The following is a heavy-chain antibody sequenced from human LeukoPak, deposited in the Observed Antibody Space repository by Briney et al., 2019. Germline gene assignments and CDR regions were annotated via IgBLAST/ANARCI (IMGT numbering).Heavy chain of an antibody. D-gene: IGHD3-9*01. V-gene: IGHV3-21*04. Sequence: GGSLTLSCEASGFAFNNYTMTWVRQAPGKGLEWVSSISSTGRYVYYLNSVRGRFTISRDNAKNSLYLQMNSLRAEDTAVYYCARDMELRYFDWLPSEGCFDYWGQGTVVTVSS. J-gene: IGHJ4*02. CDR1: GFAFNNYT. CDR2: ISSTGRYV. CDR3: ARDMELRYFDWLPSEGCFDY.